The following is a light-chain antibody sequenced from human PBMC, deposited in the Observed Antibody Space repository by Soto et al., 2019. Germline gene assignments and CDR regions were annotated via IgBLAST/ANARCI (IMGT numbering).Light chain of an antibody. CDR2: AAS. CDR1: QGISSY. Sequence: IRMTQSPSSFSASTGDRVTITWRASQGISSYLAWYQQKPGKAPKLLIYAASTLQSGVPSRFSGSGSGTDFTLTFSCLQSEDFASYYCQQYYSYPRSFGQGTRLEIK. V-gene: IGKV1-8*01. J-gene: IGKJ5*01. CDR3: QQYYSYPRS.